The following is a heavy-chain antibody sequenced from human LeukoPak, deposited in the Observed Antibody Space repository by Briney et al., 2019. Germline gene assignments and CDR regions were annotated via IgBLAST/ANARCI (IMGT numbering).Heavy chain of an antibody. V-gene: IGHV3-13*04. J-gene: IGHJ3*02. CDR1: GFTFSSYD. Sequence: GGSLRLSCAASGFTFSSYDMHWVRQATGNGLEWVSAIGTAGDTYYPGSVKGRFTISRENAKNSLYLQMNSLRAGDTAVYYCARGSYCSGGSCYSQRAFDIWGQGTMVTVSS. CDR2: IGTAGDT. CDR3: ARGSYCSGGSCYSQRAFDI. D-gene: IGHD2-15*01.